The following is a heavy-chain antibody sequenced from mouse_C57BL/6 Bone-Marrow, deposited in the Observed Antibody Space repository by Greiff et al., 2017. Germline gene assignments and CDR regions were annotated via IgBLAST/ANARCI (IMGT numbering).Heavy chain of an antibody. V-gene: IGHV5-6*01. CDR3: ASVSWFAY. CDR2: ISSGGSYT. CDR1: GFTFSSYG. J-gene: IGHJ3*01. Sequence: DVHLVESGGDLVKPGGSLKLSCAASGFTFSSYGMSWVRQTPDKRLEWVATISSGGSYTYYPDSVKGRFTISRDNAKNTLYLQMSSLKSEDTAMYYCASVSWFAYWGQGTLVTVSA.